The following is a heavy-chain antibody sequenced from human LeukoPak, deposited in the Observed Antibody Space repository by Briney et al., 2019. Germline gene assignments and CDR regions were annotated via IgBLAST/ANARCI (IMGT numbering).Heavy chain of an antibody. J-gene: IGHJ6*03. CDR2: INHSGST. CDR3: ARRGAADYYYYMDV. Sequence: SETLSLTCAVYGGSFSGYYWSWIRQPPGKGLEWIGEINHSGSTNYNPSLKSRVTISVDTSKNQFSLKLSPVTAADTAVYYCARRGAADYYYYMDVWGKGTTVTISS. V-gene: IGHV4-34*01. CDR1: GGSFSGYY.